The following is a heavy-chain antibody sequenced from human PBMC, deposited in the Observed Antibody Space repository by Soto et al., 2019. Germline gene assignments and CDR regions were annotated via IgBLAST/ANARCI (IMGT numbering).Heavy chain of an antibody. V-gene: IGHV4-38-2*02. Sequence: SETLSLTCAVSGYSISSGYYWGWIRQPPGKGLEWIGSIYHSGSTYYNPSLKSRVTISVDTSKNQFSLKLSSVTAADTAVYYCARDRTIFGVVTRLDAFDIWGQGTMVTVSS. D-gene: IGHD3-3*01. CDR3: ARDRTIFGVVTRLDAFDI. J-gene: IGHJ3*02. CDR1: GYSISSGYY. CDR2: IYHSGST.